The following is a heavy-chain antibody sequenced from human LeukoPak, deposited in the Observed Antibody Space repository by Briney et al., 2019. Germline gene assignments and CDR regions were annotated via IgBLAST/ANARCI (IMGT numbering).Heavy chain of an antibody. D-gene: IGHD4-11*01. CDR1: GFTFSSYA. V-gene: IGHV3-23*01. CDR3: AKRKGEGMTTVRSGWFDP. Sequence: PGGSLRLSCAVSGFTFSSYAMSWVRQAPGKGLEWVSVISGSGGSTYYADSVKGRFTISRDNSKNTLYLQMNSLRAEDTALYYCAKRKGEGMTTVRSGWFDPWGQGTLVTVSS. CDR2: ISGSGGST. J-gene: IGHJ5*02.